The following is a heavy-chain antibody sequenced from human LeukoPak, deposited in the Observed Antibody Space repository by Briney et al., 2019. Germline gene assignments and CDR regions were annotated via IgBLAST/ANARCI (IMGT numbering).Heavy chain of an antibody. J-gene: IGHJ4*02. CDR3: AKEGRIAAGTGDYFDY. D-gene: IGHD6-13*01. CDR1: GFTFSSYA. Sequence: GGSLRLSCAASGFTFSSYAMSWVRQALGKGLEGVSGISANGDTTKYADSVKGRFTISRDNAKNTVLLQMNSLRADDTAVYYCAKEGRIAAGTGDYFDYWGQGTLVTVSS. V-gene: IGHV3-23*01. CDR2: ISANGDTT.